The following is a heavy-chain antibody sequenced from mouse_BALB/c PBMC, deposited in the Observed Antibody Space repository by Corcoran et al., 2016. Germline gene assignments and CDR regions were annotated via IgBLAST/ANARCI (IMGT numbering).Heavy chain of an antibody. V-gene: IGHV9-3-1*01. J-gene: IGHJ4*01. CDR1: GYSFTNYG. CDR3: AREPDAMDY. Sequence: QIQLVQAAPAVMKPRAKVQFSCKTSGYSFTNYGMYWVKQAPGQGLKWLGWINTYTGEPTYADDLKGRFAFSLETFASTAYLQINNLKDEDTATYFGAREPDAMDYWGQGTSVALSS. CDR2: INTYTGEP.